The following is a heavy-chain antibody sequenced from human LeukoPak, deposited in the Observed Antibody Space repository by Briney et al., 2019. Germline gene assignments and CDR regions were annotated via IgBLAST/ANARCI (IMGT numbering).Heavy chain of an antibody. V-gene: IGHV3-74*01. D-gene: IGHD1-26*01. CDR1: GFTFSNYW. Sequence: SGGSLRLSCAASGFTFSNYWMHWARQAPGKGLVWVSRIDSHGGNINYGDSVKGRFTISRDNAKNTLYLQMNSLRAEDTAVYYCARDYGSLGDYWGQGILVTVSS. J-gene: IGHJ4*02. CDR2: IDSHGGNI. CDR3: ARDYGSLGDY.